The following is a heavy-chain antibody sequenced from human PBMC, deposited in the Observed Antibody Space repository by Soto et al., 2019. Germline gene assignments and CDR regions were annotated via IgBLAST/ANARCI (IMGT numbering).Heavy chain of an antibody. D-gene: IGHD1-7*01. CDR2: TYYRSRWYN. V-gene: IGHV6-1*01. J-gene: IGHJ6*03. CDR3: AGTTSLHWYYMDV. Sequence: SQTLSLTCAISGDSVSSNSAAWNWIRQSPSRGLEWLGRTYYRSRWYNDYAVSVRSRISVSPDTSKNQFSLHLNSVTPEDTAVYYCAGTTSLHWYYMDVWDKGTTVTVSS. CDR1: GDSVSSNSAA.